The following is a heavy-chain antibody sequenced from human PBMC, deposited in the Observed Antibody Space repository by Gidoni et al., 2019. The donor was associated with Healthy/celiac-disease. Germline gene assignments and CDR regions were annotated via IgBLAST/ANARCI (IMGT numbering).Heavy chain of an antibody. CDR3: ARDPSEGPSRMFDY. Sequence: QVQLQQSGPGLVKLSATLSLKCTVSGGAISSYYWSWIRQPTGKGLEWIGYIYYSGSTNYNPSLKSRVTISVDTSKNQFSLKLSSVTAADTAVYYCARDPSEGPSRMFDYWGQGTLVTVSS. J-gene: IGHJ4*02. V-gene: IGHV4-59*01. CDR1: GGAISSYY. CDR2: IYYSGST. D-gene: IGHD2-15*01.